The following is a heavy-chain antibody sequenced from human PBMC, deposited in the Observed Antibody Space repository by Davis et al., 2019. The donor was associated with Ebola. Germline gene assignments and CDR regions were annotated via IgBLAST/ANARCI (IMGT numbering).Heavy chain of an antibody. V-gene: IGHV4-30-4*01. CDR3: ARGGDFWSGYSLDY. CDR1: GGSISSGDYY. Sequence: MPSETLSPTCTVSGGSISSGDYYWSWIRQPPGKGLEWIGYIYYSGSTYYNPSLKSRVTISVDTSKNQFSLKLSSVTAADTAVYYCARGGDFWSGYSLDYWGQGTLVTVSS. D-gene: IGHD3-3*01. J-gene: IGHJ4*02. CDR2: IYYSGST.